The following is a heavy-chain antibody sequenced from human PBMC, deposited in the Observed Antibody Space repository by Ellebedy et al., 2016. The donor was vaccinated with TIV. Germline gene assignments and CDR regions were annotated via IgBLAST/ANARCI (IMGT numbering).Heavy chain of an antibody. Sequence: ASVKVSXXASRYTFTSNYMHWVRQAPGQGLEWMGIITPNTGSTRYAQKFQGRVTMTRDTSTSTVYMEMNNLRAEDTAVYYCARIGPSRSRDYWGQGTLVTVSS. CDR2: ITPNTGST. CDR3: ARIGPSRSRDY. D-gene: IGHD3/OR15-3a*01. CDR1: RYTFTSNY. V-gene: IGHV1-46*01. J-gene: IGHJ4*02.